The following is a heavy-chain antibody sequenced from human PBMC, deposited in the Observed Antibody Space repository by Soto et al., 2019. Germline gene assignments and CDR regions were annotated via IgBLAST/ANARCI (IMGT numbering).Heavy chain of an antibody. D-gene: IGHD3-22*01. CDR3: ARAASHDSSGYYFGY. CDR2: IIPIFGTA. V-gene: IGHV1-69*13. Sequence: SVKVSCKASGGTFGSYAISWVRQAPGQGLEWMGGIIPIFGTANYAQKFQGRVTITADESTSTAYMELSSLRSEDTAVYYCARAASHDSSGYYFGYWGQGTLVTVSS. CDR1: GGTFGSYA. J-gene: IGHJ4*02.